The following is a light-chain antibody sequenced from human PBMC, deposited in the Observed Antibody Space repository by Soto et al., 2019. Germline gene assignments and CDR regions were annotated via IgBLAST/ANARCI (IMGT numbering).Light chain of an antibody. V-gene: IGLV2-14*01. CDR2: EVT. CDR3: NSYTNSSAVV. CDR1: RDDIGAYDY. Sequence: QSVLTQPASVSGPPGQSITISCAGTRDDIGAYDYVSWYQQHPGNAPKLLVYEVTNRPSGVSDRFSGSKSGNTASLTISGLQAEDEADYYCNSYTNSSAVVFGGGTK. J-gene: IGLJ2*01.